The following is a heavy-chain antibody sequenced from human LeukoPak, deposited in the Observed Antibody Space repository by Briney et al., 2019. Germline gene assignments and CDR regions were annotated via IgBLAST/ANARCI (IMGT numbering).Heavy chain of an antibody. CDR3: VRDDDQYGVDY. CDR2: IKSDGTYS. V-gene: IGHV3-74*01. D-gene: IGHD1-1*01. J-gene: IGHJ4*02. Sequence: PGGSLRLSCVASGFTFTSHWMHWVRQAPGEGRVCVSRIKSDGTYSDYGDSVRGRFTISRDNAKDTLYLQMNSLRVEDTAVYYCVRDDDQYGVDYWGRGTLVTVSS. CDR1: GFTFTSHW.